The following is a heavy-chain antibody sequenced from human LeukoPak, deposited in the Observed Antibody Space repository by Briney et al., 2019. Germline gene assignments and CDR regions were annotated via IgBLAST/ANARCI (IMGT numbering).Heavy chain of an antibody. J-gene: IGHJ5*02. V-gene: IGHV1-69*13. CDR2: IIPIFGTA. CDR1: GYTFHNYA. Sequence: SVKVSCKGSGYTFHNYAINWVRQAPGQGLEWMGGIIPIFGTANYAQKFQGRVTITADESTSTAYMELSSLRSEDTAVYYCASVRSWPHNWFDPWGQGTLVTVSS. CDR3: ASVRSWPHNWFDP. D-gene: IGHD6-13*01.